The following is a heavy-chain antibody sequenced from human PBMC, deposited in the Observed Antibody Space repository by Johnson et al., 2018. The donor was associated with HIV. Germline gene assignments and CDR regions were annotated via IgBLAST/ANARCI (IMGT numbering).Heavy chain of an antibody. CDR3: ARFDGIITNAFDI. CDR1: GFIFSTYG. Sequence: QVQLVESGGGVVQPGRSLRLSCAASGFIFSTYGMHWVRQAPGKGLEWLAFIRYDGSNEYYVDSVKGRFTISRDNSKNTLYLQMNSLRAEDTAMYYCARFDGIITNAFDIWGQGTMVTVSS. D-gene: IGHD3-16*02. CDR2: IRYDGSNE. J-gene: IGHJ3*02. V-gene: IGHV3-33*08.